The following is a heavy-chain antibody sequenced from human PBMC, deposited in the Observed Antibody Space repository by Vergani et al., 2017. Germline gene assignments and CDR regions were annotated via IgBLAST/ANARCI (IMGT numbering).Heavy chain of an antibody. CDR3: ARDXIVVVVAATRGYYYGMDV. CDR2: ISSSSSYT. CDR1: GFTFSDYY. V-gene: IGHV3-11*05. J-gene: IGHJ6*02. D-gene: IGHD2-15*01. Sequence: QVQLVESGGGLVKPGGSLRLSCAASGFTFSDYYMSWIRQAPGKGLEWVSYISSSSSYTNYADSVKGRFTISRDNAKNSLYLQMNSLRAEDTAVYYCARDXIVVVVAATRGYYYGMDVWDQGTTVTVSS.